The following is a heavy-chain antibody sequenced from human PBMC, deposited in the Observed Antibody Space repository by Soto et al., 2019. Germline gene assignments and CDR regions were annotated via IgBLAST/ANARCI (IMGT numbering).Heavy chain of an antibody. J-gene: IGHJ6*02. V-gene: IGHV3-23*01. CDR1: GFTFSSYA. D-gene: IGHD6-19*01. CDR2: ISGSGGST. Sequence: GGSLRLSCAASGFTFSSYAMSWVRQAPGKGLEWVSAISGSGGSTYYADSVKGRFTISRDNSKNTLYLQMNSLRAEDTAVYFCAKAREQWLVSYYYGMDVWGQGTTVTVSS. CDR3: AKAREQWLVSYYYGMDV.